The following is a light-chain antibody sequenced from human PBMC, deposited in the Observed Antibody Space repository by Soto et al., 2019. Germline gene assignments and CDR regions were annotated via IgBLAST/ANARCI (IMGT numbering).Light chain of an antibody. V-gene: IGLV1-40*01. CDR1: GSNIGAGYG. J-gene: IGLJ1*01. CDR3: QSYDSNLSEV. CDR2: GSD. Sequence: AVLTKPPSVPGAPGQTVTISCTGSGSNIGAGYGVQWYQQLPGTAPRLLIYGSDDRPSGVPDRFSASVSGNSASLAITGLQTEDEAVYYCQSYDSNLSEVFGPGTKVTVL.